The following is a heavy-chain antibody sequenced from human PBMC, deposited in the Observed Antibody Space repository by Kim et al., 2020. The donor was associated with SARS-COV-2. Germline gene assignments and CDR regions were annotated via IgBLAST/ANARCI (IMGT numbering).Heavy chain of an antibody. CDR1: GYTFTSHG. CDR3: AREGYGDYSRGHWFDP. D-gene: IGHD4-17*01. Sequence: ASVKVSCKASGYTFTSHGISWVRQAPGQGLEWMGWISAYNGNTNYAQKLQGRVTMTTDTSTSTAYMELRSLRSDDTAVYYCAREGYGDYSRGHWFDPWGQGTLVTVSS. J-gene: IGHJ5*02. CDR2: ISAYNGNT. V-gene: IGHV1-18*01.